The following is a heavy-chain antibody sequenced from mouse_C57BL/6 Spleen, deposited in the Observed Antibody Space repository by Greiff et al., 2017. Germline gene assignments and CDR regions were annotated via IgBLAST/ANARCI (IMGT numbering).Heavy chain of an antibody. Sequence: VKLMESGAELVKPGASVKMSCKASGYTFTSYTMHWVKQRPGQGLEWIGNINPSSGNTNYNQKFKDTATLTADKSSSTAYMQLSSLTSEDSAVSSCSYACGWDAMDYWGQGTSVTVSS. CDR2: INPSSGNT. V-gene: IGHV1-4*01. CDR1: GYTFTSYT. CDR3: SYACGWDAMDY. D-gene: IGHD1-2*01. J-gene: IGHJ4*01.